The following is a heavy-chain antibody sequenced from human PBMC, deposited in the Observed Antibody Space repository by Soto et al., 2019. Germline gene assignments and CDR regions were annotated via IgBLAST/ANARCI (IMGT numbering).Heavy chain of an antibody. J-gene: IGHJ4*02. CDR2: IYYSGST. V-gene: IGHV4-39*07. D-gene: IGHD1-26*01. Sequence: SETLSLTCTVSGGSISSSSYYWGWIRQPPGKGLEWIGSIYYSGSTYYNPSLKSRVTISVDTSKNQFSLQLNSVTPEDTAVYYCARAAYSGSYQGYFDYWGQGTLVTVSS. CDR1: GGSISSSSYY. CDR3: ARAAYSGSYQGYFDY.